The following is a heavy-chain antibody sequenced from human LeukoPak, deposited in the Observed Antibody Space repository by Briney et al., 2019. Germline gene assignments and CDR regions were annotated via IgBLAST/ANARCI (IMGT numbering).Heavy chain of an antibody. D-gene: IGHD2-2*02. CDR3: AREVAFVVVPAAIGTDYYYMDV. CDR2: INPNSGGT. CDR1: GYTFTGYY. J-gene: IGHJ6*03. Sequence: ASVKVSCKASGYTFTGYYMHWVRQAPGQGLEWMGWINPNSGGTNYAQKFQGRVTMTRDTSISTAYMELSRLRSDDTAVYYCAREVAFVVVPAAIGTDYYYMDVWGKGTTVTVS. V-gene: IGHV1-2*02.